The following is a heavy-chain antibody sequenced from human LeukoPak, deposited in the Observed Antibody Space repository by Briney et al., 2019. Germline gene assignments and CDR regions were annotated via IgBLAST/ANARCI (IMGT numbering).Heavy chain of an antibody. CDR1: GFTFSSYA. J-gene: IGHJ5*02. Sequence: GGSLRLSCAASGFTFSSYAMHWVRQAPGKGLEYVSAISSNGGSTYYANSVKGRFTISRDNSKNTLYLQMGSLRAEDMAVYYCARSSGSLLSYDFWSGHPDWFDPWGQGTLVTVSS. D-gene: IGHD3-3*01. CDR3: ARSSGSLLSYDFWSGHPDWFDP. CDR2: ISSNGGST. V-gene: IGHV3-64*01.